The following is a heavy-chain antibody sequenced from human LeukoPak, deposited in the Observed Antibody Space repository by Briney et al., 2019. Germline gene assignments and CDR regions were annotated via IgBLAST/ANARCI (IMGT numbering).Heavy chain of an antibody. Sequence: PSETLSLTCTVSGGSISSYYWSWIRQPPGRGLEWIGYIYYSGSTNYNPSLKSRVTISVDTSKNQFSLKLSSVTAADTAVYYCARGEWELLLGYWGQGTLVTVSS. CDR1: GGSISSYY. D-gene: IGHD1-26*01. CDR2: IYYSGST. CDR3: ARGEWELLLGY. J-gene: IGHJ4*02. V-gene: IGHV4-59*01.